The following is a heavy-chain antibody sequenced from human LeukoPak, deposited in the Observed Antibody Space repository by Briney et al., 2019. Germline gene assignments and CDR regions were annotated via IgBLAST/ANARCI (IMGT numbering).Heavy chain of an antibody. CDR1: GFTFSSYS. CDR2: ISSSSSYI. CDR3: ASYGGLDDFDY. Sequence: PGGSLRLSCAASGFTFSSYSMNWVRQAPGKGLEWVSSISSSSSYIYHADSVKGRFTISRDNAKNSLYLQMNSLRAEDTAVYYCASYGGLDDFDYWGQGTLVTVSS. D-gene: IGHD4-23*01. J-gene: IGHJ4*02. V-gene: IGHV3-21*01.